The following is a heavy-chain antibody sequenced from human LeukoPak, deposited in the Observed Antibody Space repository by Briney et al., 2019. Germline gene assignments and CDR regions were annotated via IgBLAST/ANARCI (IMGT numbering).Heavy chain of an antibody. V-gene: IGHV4-59*08. D-gene: IGHD7-27*01. CDR1: GGSISGYY. Sequence: SETLSLTCTVSGGSISGYYWSRIRQPPGKGLEWIGYISYSGSTNYNPSLKSRVTISVDTSKNQFSLKLSSVTAADTAVYYCARQTSTSWGFDYWGQGTLVTVSS. CDR2: ISYSGST. CDR3: ARQTSTSWGFDY. J-gene: IGHJ4*02.